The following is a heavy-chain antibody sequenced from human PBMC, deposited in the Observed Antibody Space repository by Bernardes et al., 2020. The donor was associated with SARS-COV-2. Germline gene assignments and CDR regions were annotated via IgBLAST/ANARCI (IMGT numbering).Heavy chain of an antibody. V-gene: IGHV3-74*01. CDR1: GFTFSSYW. J-gene: IGHJ4*02. D-gene: IGHD3-22*01. CDR2: INTDGRTI. CDR3: VRSAFSGGSGYFFDS. Sequence: GWSLSLSCAASGFTFSSYWIHWVRQVPGKGLVWVSRINTDGRTITYADSVKGRFIISRDNAKNTLYLQMNSLRVEDAAMYYCVRSAFSGGSGYFFDSWGQGTLVTVSS.